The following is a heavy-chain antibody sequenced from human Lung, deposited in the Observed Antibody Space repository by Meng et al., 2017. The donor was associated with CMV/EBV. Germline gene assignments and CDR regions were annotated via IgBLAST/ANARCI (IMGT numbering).Heavy chain of an antibody. Sequence: GEXXTISCAASGFSFSNHVMSWVRQAPGKGLEWVSTISGSGGSTYYADSVKGRFTVSRDNSKNTLNLQMNSLRVEDTAVYYCAKKSGYDLGWYFDLWGRGTLVTVSS. CDR1: GFSFSNHV. V-gene: IGHV3-23*01. D-gene: IGHD5-12*01. CDR3: AKKSGYDLGWYFDL. CDR2: ISGSGGST. J-gene: IGHJ2*01.